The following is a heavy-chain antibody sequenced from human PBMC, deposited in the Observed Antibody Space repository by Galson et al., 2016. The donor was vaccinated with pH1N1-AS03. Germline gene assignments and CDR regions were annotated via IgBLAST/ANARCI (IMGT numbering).Heavy chain of an antibody. D-gene: IGHD1-26*01. V-gene: IGHV1-3*01. CDR3: ARGRGSYGMDV. J-gene: IGHJ6*02. Sequence: SVKVSCKASGYTFIRYVMHWVRPAPGQRLAWMGWINAGNGNTTYSQRFQGRVTITRDTSASKAYMELSSLRSEDTAVYYCARGRGSYGMDVWGQGTTVTVSS. CDR2: INAGNGNT. CDR1: GYTFIRYV.